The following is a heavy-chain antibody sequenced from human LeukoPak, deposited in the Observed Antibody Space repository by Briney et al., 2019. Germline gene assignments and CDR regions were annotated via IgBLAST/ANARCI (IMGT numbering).Heavy chain of an antibody. V-gene: IGHV1-2*02. CDR3: FVWFGELFYYYYGMDV. J-gene: IGHJ6*02. CDR1: GYTFTGYY. CDR2: INPNSGGT. Sequence: ASVKVSCKASGYTFTGYYMHWVRQAPGQGLEWVGWINPNSGGTNYAQKFQGRVTMTRDTSISTAYMELSRLRSDDTAVYYCFVWFGELFYYYYGMDVWGQGTTVTVSS. D-gene: IGHD3-10*01.